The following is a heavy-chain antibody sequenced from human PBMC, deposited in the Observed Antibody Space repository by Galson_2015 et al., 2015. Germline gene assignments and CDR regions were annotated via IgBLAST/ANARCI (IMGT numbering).Heavy chain of an antibody. CDR1: EFTFSSYY. CDR3: ARQILDYDCGSGYYPTNFDY. CDR2: ISSTTTYI. J-gene: IGHJ4*02. D-gene: IGHD3-3*01. V-gene: IGHV3-21*01. Sequence: SLRLSCAASEFTFSSYYMSWVRQAPGKGLEWVSSISSTTTYIYYADSVKGRFTISRDNAKNSLYLQMNSLGAEDTAVYYCARQILDYDCGSGYYPTNFDYWGQGTLVTVSS.